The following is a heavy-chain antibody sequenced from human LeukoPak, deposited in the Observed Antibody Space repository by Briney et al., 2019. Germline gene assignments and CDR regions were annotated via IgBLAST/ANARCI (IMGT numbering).Heavy chain of an antibody. CDR2: ISAYNGNT. J-gene: IGHJ4*02. V-gene: IGHV1-18*01. CDR1: GYTFISYG. Sequence: ASVTVSCKTSGYTFISYGISWVRQAPGQGLEWMGWISAYNGNTNYAQKVQGRVTMTTDTSTNTAYMELRSLRFDDTAVYYCARGPQTIFGVVHFDYWGQGTLVTVSS. CDR3: ARGPQTIFGVVHFDY. D-gene: IGHD3-3*01.